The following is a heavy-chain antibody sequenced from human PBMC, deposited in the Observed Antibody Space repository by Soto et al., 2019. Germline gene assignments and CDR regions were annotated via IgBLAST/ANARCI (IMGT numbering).Heavy chain of an antibody. Sequence: EVQLVESGGGLIQPGGSLRLSCAASGFTVSSNYMSWVRQAPGKGLEWVSVIYSGGSTYYADSVKGRFTISRDNSKNTLYLQMNSLRAEDTAVYYCAGAYGVYYYYCMDVWGQGTTVTVAS. CDR1: GFTVSSNY. CDR2: IYSGGST. CDR3: AGAYGVYYYYCMDV. D-gene: IGHD4-17*01. J-gene: IGHJ6*02. V-gene: IGHV3-53*01.